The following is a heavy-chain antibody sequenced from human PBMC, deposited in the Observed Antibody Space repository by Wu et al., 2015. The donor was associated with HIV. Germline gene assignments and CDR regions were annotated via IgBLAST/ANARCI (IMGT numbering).Heavy chain of an antibody. J-gene: IGHJ6*03. V-gene: IGHV1-69*12. CDR2: IIPTFGTA. D-gene: IGHD6-6*01. CDR1: GGTFSSYG. Sequence: QVQLVQSGAEAKKPGSSVKVSCKASGGTFSSYGISWVRQAPGQGLEWMGEIIPTFGTARYAQKFQGRVTITADESTSTAYMXLRSLRSEDTAVYYCARMYSSSSGYYYYYMDVWGKGTTVTVSS. CDR3: ARMYSSSSGYYYYYMDV.